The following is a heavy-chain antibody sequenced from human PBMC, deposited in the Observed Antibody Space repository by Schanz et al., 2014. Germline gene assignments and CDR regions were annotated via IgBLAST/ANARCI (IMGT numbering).Heavy chain of an antibody. J-gene: IGHJ3*02. CDR3: TTPDYYGSGSYSDAFDI. CDR2: IKSESDGGTT. D-gene: IGHD3-10*01. Sequence: EVQLVESGGGLVKPGGSLRLSCAASGFTFNYAWMNWVRQAPGKGLEWVARIKSESDGGTTDYAALVQGRFTISRDDSKSTLYLQMNSLKTEDTAVYYCTTPDYYGSGSYSDAFDIWGQGTKVTVSS. V-gene: IGHV3-15*01. CDR1: GFTFNYAW.